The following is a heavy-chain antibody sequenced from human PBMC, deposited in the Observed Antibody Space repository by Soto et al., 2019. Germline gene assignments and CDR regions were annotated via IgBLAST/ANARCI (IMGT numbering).Heavy chain of an antibody. CDR2: IYYRGTT. D-gene: IGHD2-2*01. J-gene: IGHJ4*02. Sequence: QVQLQESGPGLVKPSETLSLTCSVSGVSISNHYWTWIRKPPGQGPEWIGCIYYRGTTNYNASFNSRVTISVDTSKNQFSLKLTSVTTADTAVYYCARGGGSPYHDHEFDYWGQGILVTVSS. CDR1: GVSISNHY. CDR3: ARGGGSPYHDHEFDY. V-gene: IGHV4-59*11.